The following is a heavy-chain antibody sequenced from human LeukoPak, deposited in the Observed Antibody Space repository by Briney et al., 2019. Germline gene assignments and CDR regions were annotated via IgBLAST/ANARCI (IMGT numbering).Heavy chain of an antibody. CDR3: ARSQGYSYGSSY. Sequence: ASVKVSCRAPGGSFGRYAVSWVRQAPGQGLEWMGGIVPILGTANYAQKFQGRVTITADDSTGTAYMELTSLRSADTAVYYCARSQGYSYGSSYWGQGTLVTVSS. J-gene: IGHJ4*02. CDR2: IVPILGTA. CDR1: GGSFGRYA. V-gene: IGHV1-69*01. D-gene: IGHD5-18*01.